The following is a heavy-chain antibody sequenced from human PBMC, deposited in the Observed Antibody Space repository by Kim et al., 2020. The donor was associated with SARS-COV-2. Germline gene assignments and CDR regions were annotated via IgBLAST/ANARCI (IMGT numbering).Heavy chain of an antibody. J-gene: IGHJ6*03. CDR1: GGSISSYY. V-gene: IGHV4-59*08. CDR3: ARLVGAYYYYMDV. CDR2: IYYSGST. Sequence: SETLSLTCTVSGGSISSYYWSWIRQPPGKGLEWIGYIYYSGSTNYNPSLKSRVTISVDTSKNQFSLKLSSVTAADTAVYCCARLVGAYYYYMDVWGKGTT. D-gene: IGHD2-15*01.